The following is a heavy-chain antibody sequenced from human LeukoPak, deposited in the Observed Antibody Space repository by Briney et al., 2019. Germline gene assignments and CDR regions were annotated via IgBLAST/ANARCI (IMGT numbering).Heavy chain of an antibody. CDR3: AKGRIAAAGVFDY. Sequence: GGSLRLSCAASGFTFSSYGMHWVRQAPGKGLEWVAFVHYDGSNKYYADSVKGRFTISRDNSKNTLYLQMNSLRADDTAVYYCAKGRIAAAGVFDYWGQGTLVTVSS. J-gene: IGHJ4*02. D-gene: IGHD6-13*01. CDR2: VHYDGSNK. CDR1: GFTFSSYG. V-gene: IGHV3-30*02.